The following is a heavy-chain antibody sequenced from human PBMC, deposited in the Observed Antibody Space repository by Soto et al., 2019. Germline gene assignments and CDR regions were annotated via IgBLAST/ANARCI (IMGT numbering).Heavy chain of an antibody. CDR1: GFTFSSYD. CDR2: IGTAGDT. J-gene: IGHJ6*03. CDR3: AIATSSGYEPAYYYYYMDI. V-gene: IGHV3-13*01. Sequence: GRSLRLSCAASGFTFSSYDMHWVRQATGKGLEWVSAIGTAGDTYYPGSVKGRFTISRENAKNSLYLQMNSLRAGDTAVYYCAIATSSGYEPAYYYYYMDIWGKGTTVTVSS. D-gene: IGHD5-12*01.